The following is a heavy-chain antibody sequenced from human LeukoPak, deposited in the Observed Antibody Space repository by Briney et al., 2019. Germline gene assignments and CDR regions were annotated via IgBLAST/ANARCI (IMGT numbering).Heavy chain of an antibody. D-gene: IGHD3-10*01. Sequence: SQTLSLTCTVSGGSISSGGYYWSWIRQHPGKGLEWIGYIYYSGSTNYNPSLKSRDTISIDTSKNQFSLKLSPVTAADTAVYYCARDLSGYYGSGSYRPIDAFDIWGQGTMVTVSS. J-gene: IGHJ3*02. V-gene: IGHV4-31*03. CDR1: GGSISSGGYY. CDR3: ARDLSGYYGSGSYRPIDAFDI. CDR2: IYYSGST.